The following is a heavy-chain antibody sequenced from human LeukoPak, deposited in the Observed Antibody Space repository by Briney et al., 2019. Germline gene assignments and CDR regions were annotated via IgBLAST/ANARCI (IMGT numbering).Heavy chain of an antibody. CDR3: AREFTPSVYYDSSGYYDY. J-gene: IGHJ4*02. CDR2: INTDGRSI. D-gene: IGHD3-22*01. V-gene: IGHV3-74*01. Sequence: PGGSLRLSCAASGFTFSTYWMHWVRQAPGRGLVWVSRINTDGRSISYADSVKGRFTISRDNAKNTLYLQMNSLRVEDTVVYYCAREFTPSVYYDSSGYYDYWGQGTLVTVSS. CDR1: GFTFSTYW.